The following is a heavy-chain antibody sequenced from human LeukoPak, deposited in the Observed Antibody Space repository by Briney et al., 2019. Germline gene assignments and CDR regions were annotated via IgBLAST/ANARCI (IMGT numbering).Heavy chain of an antibody. CDR2: ISYDGSNK. Sequence: GGSLRLSCAASGFTFSDYAIHWVRPAPGKGLEGVAIISYDGSNKYYGDSVKGRFTISRDNSKNTLYLQMNSLRAEDTAIYYCAKAGGYCSAGTCYSNFWGQGALVTVSS. V-gene: IGHV3-30*18. D-gene: IGHD2-15*01. CDR3: AKAGGYCSAGTCYSNF. CDR1: GFTFSDYA. J-gene: IGHJ4*02.